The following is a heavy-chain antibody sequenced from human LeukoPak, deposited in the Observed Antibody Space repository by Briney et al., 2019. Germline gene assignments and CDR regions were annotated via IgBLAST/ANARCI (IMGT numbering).Heavy chain of an antibody. CDR3: ARRAGIVVVPAAMPDTHAFDI. J-gene: IGHJ3*02. Sequence: SETLSLTCTVSGGSISSYYWSWIRQPPGKGLEWIGSIYYSGSTYYNPSLKSRVTISVDTSKNQFSLKLSSVTAADTAVYYCARRAGIVVVPAAMPDTHAFDIWGQGTMVTVSS. D-gene: IGHD2-2*01. CDR1: GGSISSYY. V-gene: IGHV4-39*01. CDR2: IYYSGST.